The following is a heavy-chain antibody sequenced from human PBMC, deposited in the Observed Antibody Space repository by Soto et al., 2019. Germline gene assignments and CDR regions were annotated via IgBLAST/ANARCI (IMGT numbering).Heavy chain of an antibody. CDR2: LYDIDGS. CDR3: ATWHEREHAYDV. Sequence: DVQLVESGGGLIQPGESLRLSCAAFGFTISGKKYVAWVRQAPGKGLEWVSALYDIDGSFYADSVKGRFTTSSDSSKTTVYLQMIDLRPDDTAVYYCATWHEREHAYDVWGLGTTVTVSS. D-gene: IGHD1-1*01. CDR1: GFTISGKKY. J-gene: IGHJ3*01. V-gene: IGHV3-53*01.